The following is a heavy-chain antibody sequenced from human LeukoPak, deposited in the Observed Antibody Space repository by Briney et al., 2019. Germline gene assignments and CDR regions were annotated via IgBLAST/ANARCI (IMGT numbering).Heavy chain of an antibody. J-gene: IGHJ6*02. CDR1: GYTFTSYG. CDR2: ISAYNGNT. V-gene: IGHV1-18*01. D-gene: IGHD2-2*01. CDR3: ARRRLEQYCSSTSCYAIPLDYYYGMDV. Sequence: AASVKVSCKASGYTFTSYGISWVRQAPGQGLEWMGWISAYNGNTNYAQKLQGRVTMTTDTSTSTAYMELRSLRSDDTAVYYCARRRLEQYCSSTSCYAIPLDYYYGMDVWGQGTTVTVSS.